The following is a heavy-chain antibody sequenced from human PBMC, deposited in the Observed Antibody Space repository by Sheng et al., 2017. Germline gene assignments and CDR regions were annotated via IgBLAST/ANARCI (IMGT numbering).Heavy chain of an antibody. CDR2: LIPLFGTP. V-gene: IGHV1-69*01. J-gene: IGHJ5*02. CDR1: GSTFKTYP. CDR3: ARDKEGLNYLDP. D-gene: IGHD3-10*01. Sequence: QQQQVQSGAEAKRPGSSVKVSCKTIGSTFKTYPITWVRQAPGQGLEWVGGLIPLFGTPNYAQKFQGRVTITADESTKTAYLELSSLRSEDTAIYYCARDKEGLNYLDPWGQGTLVTVSS.